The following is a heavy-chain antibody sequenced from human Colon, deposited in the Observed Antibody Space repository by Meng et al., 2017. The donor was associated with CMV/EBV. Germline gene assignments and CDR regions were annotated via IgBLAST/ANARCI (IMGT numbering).Heavy chain of an antibody. CDR1: GFTFPNAW. CDR2: ISRKTNNYAT. J-gene: IGHJ3*02. D-gene: IGHD6-6*01. V-gene: IGHV3-73*01. CDR3: RAYSSSLRVDVFDI. Sequence: GGSLRLSCAGSGFTFPNAWMSWVRQASGKGLEWLGRISRKTNNYATVYAASVKGRFTISRDDSKNTAFLQLNSLKTEDTALYYCRAYSSSLRVDVFDIWGQGTVVTVSS.